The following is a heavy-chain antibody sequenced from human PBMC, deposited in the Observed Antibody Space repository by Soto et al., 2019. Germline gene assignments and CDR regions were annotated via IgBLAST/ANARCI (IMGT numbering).Heavy chain of an antibody. V-gene: IGHV4-59*01. CDR1: GGSISGYY. D-gene: IGHD3-10*01. J-gene: IGHJ6*02. Sequence: SETLSLTCTVSGGSISGYYWSWIRQPPGKGLEWIGYMYNTGGTVYNPSFKSRVTISVDTSKNQFSLKLNSVTAADTAVYYCASAPYGSGSPSDYHHYGMDVWGQGTTVTVSS. CDR2: MYNTGGT. CDR3: ASAPYGSGSPSDYHHYGMDV.